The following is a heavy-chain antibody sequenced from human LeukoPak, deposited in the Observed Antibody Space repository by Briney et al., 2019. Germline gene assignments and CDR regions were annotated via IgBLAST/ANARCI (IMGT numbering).Heavy chain of an antibody. CDR1: GIIFSNYW. CDR3: AKDYYGSPGY. CDR2: ISWDGGST. Sequence: WGSLRLSCAASGIIFSNYWIHWVRQAPGKGLEWVSLISWDGGSTYYADSVKGRFTISRDNNKNSLYLQMNSLRTEDTALYYCAKDYYGSPGYWGQGTLVTVSS. V-gene: IGHV3-43*01. J-gene: IGHJ4*02. D-gene: IGHD3-10*01.